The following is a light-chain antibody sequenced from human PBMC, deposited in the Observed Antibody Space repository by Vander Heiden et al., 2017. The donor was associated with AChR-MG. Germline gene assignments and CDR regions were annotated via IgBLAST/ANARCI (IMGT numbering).Light chain of an antibody. CDR2: KAS. CDR3: QQQSSFPVT. V-gene: IGKV1-5*03. Sequence: DIYITQSPSTLSASVGDRVTITCRASQSVSSWLTWYQQKPGKAPKILIDKASSLGTGVPSRFSGSGSATEFTLTISSRQPDDFGTYYCQQQSSFPVTFGQRTRLDIK. CDR1: QSVSSW. J-gene: IGKJ5*01.